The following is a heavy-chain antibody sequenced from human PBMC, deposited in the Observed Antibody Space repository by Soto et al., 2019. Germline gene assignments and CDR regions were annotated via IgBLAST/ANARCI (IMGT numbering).Heavy chain of an antibody. D-gene: IGHD6-13*01. CDR3: ARVAAAAGRMFYYYYMDV. V-gene: IGHV3-74*01. CDR1: GFTFSSYW. J-gene: IGHJ6*03. Sequence: GGSLRLSCAASGFTFSSYWMHWVRQAPGKGLVWVSRINSDGSSTSYADSVKGRFTISRDNAKNTLYLQMNSLRAEDTAVYYCARVAAAAGRMFYYYYMDVWGKGTTVTVSS. CDR2: INSDGSST.